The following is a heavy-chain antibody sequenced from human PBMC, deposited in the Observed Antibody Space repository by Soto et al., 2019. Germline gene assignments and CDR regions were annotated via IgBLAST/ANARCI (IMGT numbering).Heavy chain of an antibody. V-gene: IGHV4-31*03. CDR3: ASGRRRYCSGGSCYDY. D-gene: IGHD2-15*01. J-gene: IGHJ4*02. Sequence: QVQLQESGPGLVKPSQTLSLTCTVSGGSISSGGYYWSWIRQHPGKGLEWIGYIYYSGSTYYNPSIKGRVTISVDTSKNQFSLKLSSVTAADTAVYYCASGRRRYCSGGSCYDYWGQGTLVTVSS. CDR1: GGSISSGGYY. CDR2: IYYSGST.